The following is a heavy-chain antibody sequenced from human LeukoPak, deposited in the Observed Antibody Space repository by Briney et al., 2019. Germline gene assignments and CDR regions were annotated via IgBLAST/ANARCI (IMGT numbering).Heavy chain of an antibody. Sequence: NSSETLSLTCAVYGGSFSGYYWSWIRQPPGKGLEWIGEINHSGSTNYNPSLKSRVTISVDTSKNQFSLKLSSVTAADTAVYYCARGTARTYYDSSGYFGGTRYYFDYWGQGTLVTVSS. CDR3: ARGTARTYYDSSGYFGGTRYYFDY. D-gene: IGHD3-22*01. CDR1: GGSFSGYY. V-gene: IGHV4-34*01. CDR2: INHSGST. J-gene: IGHJ4*02.